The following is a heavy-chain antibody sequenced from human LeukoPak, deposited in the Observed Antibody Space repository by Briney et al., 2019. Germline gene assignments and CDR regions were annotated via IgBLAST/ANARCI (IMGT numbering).Heavy chain of an antibody. CDR2: INPNSGGT. CDR3: ARSTNYYDSSGYYYPPDY. Sequence: ASVKVSCKASGYTFTGYYMHWVRQAPGQGLEWMGWINPNSGGTNYAQKFQGRVTMTRDTSISTAYMELSRLRSDDTAVYYCARSTNYYDSSGYYYPPDYWGQGTLVTVSS. V-gene: IGHV1-2*02. J-gene: IGHJ4*02. D-gene: IGHD3-22*01. CDR1: GYTFTGYY.